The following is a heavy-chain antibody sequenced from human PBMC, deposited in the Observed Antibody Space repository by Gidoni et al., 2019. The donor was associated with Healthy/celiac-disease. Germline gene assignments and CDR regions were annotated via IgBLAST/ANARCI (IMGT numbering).Heavy chain of an antibody. D-gene: IGHD2-15*01. J-gene: IGHJ4*02. V-gene: IGHV3-73*02. CDR1: GFTFSGSA. CDR2: IRSKANSYAT. CDR3: TRQYCSGGSCYYFFDY. Sequence: EVQLVESGGGLVQPGGSLKLSCAASGFTFSGSARHWVRQASGNGLEWVVRIRSKANSYATAYAASVKGRFTISRDDSKNTAYLQMNSLKTEDTAVYYCTRQYCSGGSCYYFFDYWGQGTLVTVSS.